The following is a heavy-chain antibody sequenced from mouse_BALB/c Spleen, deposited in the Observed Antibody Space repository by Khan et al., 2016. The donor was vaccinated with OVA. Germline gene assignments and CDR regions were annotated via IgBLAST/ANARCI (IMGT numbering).Heavy chain of an antibody. J-gene: IGHJ1*01. CDR2: IAPSNGNT. V-gene: IGHV14-3*02. CDR1: GFNIKDTY. Sequence: EVQLQQSGAELVKPGALVRSSCTASGFNIKDTYIHWVKQMSEQGLARIGRIAPSNGNTKYDPKFHNKVTLTAETSAHTSYLQLSSLTSEDTAVYYCAYPSYDPWFFDVWCAATTVTVSS. CDR3: AYPSYDPWFFDV. D-gene: IGHD2-3*01.